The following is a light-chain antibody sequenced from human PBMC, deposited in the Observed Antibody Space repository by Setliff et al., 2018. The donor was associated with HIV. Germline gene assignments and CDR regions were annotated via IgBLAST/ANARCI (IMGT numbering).Light chain of an antibody. Sequence: QSALAQPASVIGSPGQSITISCNGTSSDIGGYNYVSWYQQHPDTVPKLIIYDATNRPSGVSNRFSGSKSGNTASLTISGLQAEDEADYYCSSYTSSSIVVFGGGTKVTVL. CDR2: DAT. J-gene: IGLJ2*01. CDR3: SSYTSSSIVV. V-gene: IGLV2-14*03. CDR1: SSDIGGYNY.